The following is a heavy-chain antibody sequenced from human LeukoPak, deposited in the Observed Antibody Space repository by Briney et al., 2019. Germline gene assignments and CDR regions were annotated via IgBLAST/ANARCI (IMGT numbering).Heavy chain of an antibody. CDR3: ARDNTGSYEY. CDR2: IRADGATT. J-gene: IGHJ4*02. Sequence: GGSLRLSCAVSGFTFGDYDMHWVRQAPGKGLEWVSLIRADGATTRYTDSVKGRFTISRDNSKDSLYLQMNSLRTEDTALYYCARDNTGSYEYWGQGTLVTVSP. V-gene: IGHV3-43*02. D-gene: IGHD1-26*01. CDR1: GFTFGDYD.